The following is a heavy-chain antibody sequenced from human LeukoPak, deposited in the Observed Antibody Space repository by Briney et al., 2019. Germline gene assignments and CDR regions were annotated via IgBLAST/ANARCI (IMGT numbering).Heavy chain of an antibody. Sequence: GESLKISCKGSGYSFTSYWIGWVRQMPGKGLEWMGIIYPGDSDTRYSPSFQGQVTISADKSTSTAYLQWSSLKASDTAMYYCARLRYCSSTSCQKGYFDYWGQGTLVTVSS. CDR3: ARLRYCSSTSCQKGYFDY. V-gene: IGHV5-51*01. D-gene: IGHD2-2*01. CDR1: GYSFTSYW. CDR2: IYPGDSDT. J-gene: IGHJ4*02.